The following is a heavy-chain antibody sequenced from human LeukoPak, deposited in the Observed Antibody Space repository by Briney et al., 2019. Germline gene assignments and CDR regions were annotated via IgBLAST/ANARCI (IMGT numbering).Heavy chain of an antibody. V-gene: IGHV3-53*01. D-gene: IGHD3-22*01. CDR1: GFSVRANF. J-gene: IGHJ4*02. Sequence: GGSLRLSCAVSGFSVRANFMSWVRQAPGKGLEWVSVIYTGGGTDHADSVKGRFTISRDNSKNTLSLQMNSLRADDTAIYYCTRSGYRHPYHFESWGQGTLVTVSS. CDR3: TRSGYRHPYHFES. CDR2: IYTGGGT.